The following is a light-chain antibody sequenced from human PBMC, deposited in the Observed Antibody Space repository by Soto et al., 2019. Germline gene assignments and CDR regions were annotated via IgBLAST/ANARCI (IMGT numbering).Light chain of an antibody. CDR2: AAS. V-gene: IGKV1-39*01. Sequence: DIQMTQSPSSLSASVGDRVTITCRASQGISTYLHCYQQKPGKAPKLLIYAASILQSGVPSRFRGSGSETDFTLTISSLQPEDFATYSCQKSYSTTWTFGQGTKVEIK. CDR3: QKSYSTTWT. CDR1: QGISTY. J-gene: IGKJ1*01.